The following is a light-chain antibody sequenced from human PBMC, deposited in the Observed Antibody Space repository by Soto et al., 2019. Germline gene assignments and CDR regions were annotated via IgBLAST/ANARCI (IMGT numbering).Light chain of an antibody. J-gene: IGKJ3*01. V-gene: IGKV3-20*01. CDR3: HNFGDSHLT. CDR2: GAS. Sequence: EVVLMQSPDTLSLSPGERATLSCRASESISSHYIAWYQHKPGQAPRLLIFGASTRATGIPDRFSGSWSGTDFTLTISRLEPEDFAMYYCHNFGDSHLTFGPGTKVDIK. CDR1: ESISSHY.